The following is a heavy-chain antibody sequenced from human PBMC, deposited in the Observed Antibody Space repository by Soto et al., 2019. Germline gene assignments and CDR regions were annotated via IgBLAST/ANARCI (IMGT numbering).Heavy chain of an antibody. CDR2: ISSSGSTI. J-gene: IGHJ6*02. CDR3: ARNLGIPDVMCWGGMDV. D-gene: IGHD2-2*01. V-gene: IGHV3-11*01. CDR1: GFTFSDYY. Sequence: QVQLVESGGGLVKPGGSLRLSCAASGFTFSDYYMSWIRQAPGKGLEWVSYISSSGSTIYYADYVKGRFTISRDNAKNSLYMQMTILRAEDTAVYYCARNLGIPDVMCWGGMDVWGQGTTVTVSS.